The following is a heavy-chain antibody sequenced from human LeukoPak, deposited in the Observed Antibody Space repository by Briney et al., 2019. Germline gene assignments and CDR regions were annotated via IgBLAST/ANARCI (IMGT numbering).Heavy chain of an antibody. J-gene: IGHJ4*02. V-gene: IGHV4-30-4*01. CDR1: GGSISSGDYY. Sequence: SQTLSLTCTVSGGSISSGDYYWSWIRQPPGQGLEWIGYIYYSGSTYYNPSLKSRVTISVDTSKNQFSLKLSSVTAADTAVYYCARGGGVVTFFFDYWGQGTLVTASS. CDR3: ARGGGVVTFFFDY. D-gene: IGHD2-21*02. CDR2: IYYSGST.